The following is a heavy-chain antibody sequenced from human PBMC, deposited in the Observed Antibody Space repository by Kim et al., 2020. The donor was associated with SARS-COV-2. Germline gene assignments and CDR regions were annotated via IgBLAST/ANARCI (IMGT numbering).Heavy chain of an antibody. CDR2: INGDGSST. CDR3: VRASSTVPNLFED. Sequence: GGSLRLSCVASGFTFSSSWMHWVRQAPGKGLLWVSRINGDGSSTNYADSVKGRFTISRDSAKNTLYLQMNSLRAEDTAVFYCVRASSTVPNLFEDWGQGTLVTVSS. D-gene: IGHD4-17*01. J-gene: IGHJ4*02. CDR1: GFTFSSSW. V-gene: IGHV3-74*01.